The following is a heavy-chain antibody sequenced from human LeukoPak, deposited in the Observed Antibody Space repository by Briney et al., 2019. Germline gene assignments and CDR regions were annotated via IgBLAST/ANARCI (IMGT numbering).Heavy chain of an antibody. CDR1: GGSISSSSYY. V-gene: IGHV4-39*01. CDR3: APTYGGETAELHY. J-gene: IGHJ4*02. CDR2: IYYNGST. D-gene: IGHD4-23*01. Sequence: PSETLSLTCTVSGGSISSSSYYWAWICQPPGKGLEWIGAIYYNGSTYYNPSLKSRVTISVDTSKNQFSLKVSSVTAADTAVYYCAPTYGGETAELHYWGQGTLVTVSS.